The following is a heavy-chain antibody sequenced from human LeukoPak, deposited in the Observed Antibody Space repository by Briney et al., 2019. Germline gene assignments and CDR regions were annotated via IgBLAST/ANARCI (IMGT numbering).Heavy chain of an antibody. Sequence: SETLSLTCTVSGGSISSSSYYWGWIRQPPGKGLEWIGSIYYSGSTYYNPSLKSRVTISVDTSKNQFSLKLSSVTAADTAVYYCAIKLLGSGWYVFDSWGQGTLVTVSS. CDR3: AIKLLGSGWYVFDS. J-gene: IGHJ4*02. CDR2: IYYSGST. D-gene: IGHD6-19*01. CDR1: GGSISSSSYY. V-gene: IGHV4-39*01.